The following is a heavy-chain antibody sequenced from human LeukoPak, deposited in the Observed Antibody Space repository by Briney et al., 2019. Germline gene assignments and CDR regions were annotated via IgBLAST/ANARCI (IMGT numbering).Heavy chain of an antibody. CDR2: IYHSGSS. J-gene: IGHJ4*02. CDR1: GGSITNSKW. CDR3: AGKDFGTQNFDF. Sequence: SETLSLTCDVSGGSITNSKWWTWLRQPPGKGLEWIGEIYHSGSSNYNPSLRSRVTISVDTSKNQFSLKLYSVTAADTALYYCAGKDFGTQNFDFWGQGTLVTVSS. V-gene: IGHV4-4*02. D-gene: IGHD3-10*01.